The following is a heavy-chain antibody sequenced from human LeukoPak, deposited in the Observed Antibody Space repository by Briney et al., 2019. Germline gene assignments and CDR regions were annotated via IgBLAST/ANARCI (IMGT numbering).Heavy chain of an antibody. CDR1: GFTFSDYY. V-gene: IGHV3-11*01. D-gene: IGHD6-19*01. CDR3: AREAAVAGTIFDY. J-gene: IGHJ4*02. Sequence: GGSLRLSCAASGFTFSDYYMSWIRQAPGKGLEWVSYISSSGSTIYYADSVKGRFTISRDNAKNSLYLQMNGLRAEDTAVYYCAREAAVAGTIFDYWGQGTLVTVSS. CDR2: ISSSGSTI.